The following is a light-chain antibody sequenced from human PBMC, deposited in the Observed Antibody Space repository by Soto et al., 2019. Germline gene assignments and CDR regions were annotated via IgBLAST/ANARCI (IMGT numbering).Light chain of an antibody. V-gene: IGKV4-1*01. CDR3: QQYYSTPWT. CDR2: WAS. Sequence: DIVMTQSPDSLAVSLGERATINCKSSQRVLYSSNSKNYLAWYQQKPGQPPKLLIYWASTRESGVPDRLSGSGSGTDFTLTISSLQAEDVAVYYCQQYYSTPWTFGQGTKVEIK. CDR1: QRVLYSSNSKNY. J-gene: IGKJ1*01.